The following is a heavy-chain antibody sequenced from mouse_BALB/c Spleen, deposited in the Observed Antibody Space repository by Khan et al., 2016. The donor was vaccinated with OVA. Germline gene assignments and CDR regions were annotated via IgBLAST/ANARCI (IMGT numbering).Heavy chain of an antibody. CDR2: ISSDGDYT. Sequence: DVMLVESGGGLVKPGGSLKLSCAASGFTFSTYAMSWVRQTPEKRLEWVATISSDGDYTYYPDNVTGRFTISRDNAKNTLYLQMSSLRSEDTAMYYWARSPYGNFAYWGQGTLVTVSA. D-gene: IGHD2-1*01. CDR1: GFTFSTYA. CDR3: ARSPYGNFAY. J-gene: IGHJ3*01. V-gene: IGHV5-9-1*01.